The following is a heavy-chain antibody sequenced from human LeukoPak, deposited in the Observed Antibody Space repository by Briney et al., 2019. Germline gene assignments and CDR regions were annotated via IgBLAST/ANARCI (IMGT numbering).Heavy chain of an antibody. J-gene: IGHJ4*02. CDR3: VGGFGGSYRVDY. D-gene: IGHD3-16*02. CDR1: GYSISSGYF. V-gene: IGHV4-38-2*02. CDR2: FYHSGIT. Sequence: SETLSLTCTVSGYSISSGYFWGWIRQPPGKGLEWIGSFYHSGITYYNPSLRSRVTISVEMSKNQFSLKLSSVTAADTAVYYCVGGFGGSYRVDYWGQGTLVTVSS.